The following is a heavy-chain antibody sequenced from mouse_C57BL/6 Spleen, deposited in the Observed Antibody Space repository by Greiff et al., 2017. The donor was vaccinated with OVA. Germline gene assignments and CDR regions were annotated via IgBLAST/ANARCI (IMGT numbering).Heavy chain of an antibody. CDR1: GYTFTSYW. Sequence: VQLQQPGAELVMPGASVKLSCKASGYTFTSYWMHWVKQRPGQGLEWIGEIDPTDSYTNYNQKFKGKSTLTVDKSSSTAYMQLSSLTSEDSAVYYCARRRIYYGYDMGYYIDYWGQGTTLTVSS. D-gene: IGHD2-2*01. CDR2: IDPTDSYT. V-gene: IGHV1-69*01. J-gene: IGHJ2*01. CDR3: ARRRIYYGYDMGYYIDY.